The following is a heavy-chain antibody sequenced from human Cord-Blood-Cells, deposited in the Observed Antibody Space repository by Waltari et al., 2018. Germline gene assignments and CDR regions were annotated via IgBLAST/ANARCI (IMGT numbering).Heavy chain of an antibody. CDR2: IIPSFGTA. CDR3: ARGATVTTLGYYYYMDV. D-gene: IGHD4-17*01. CDR1: GGTFSSYA. Sequence: QVQLVQSGAEVKKPGSSVKVSCKASGGTFSSYAISWVRQAPGQGVEWMGGIIPSFGTANYAQKFQGRVTITADESTSTAYRELSSLRSEDTAVYYCARGATVTTLGYYYYMDVWGKGTTVTVSS. J-gene: IGHJ6*03. V-gene: IGHV1-69*01.